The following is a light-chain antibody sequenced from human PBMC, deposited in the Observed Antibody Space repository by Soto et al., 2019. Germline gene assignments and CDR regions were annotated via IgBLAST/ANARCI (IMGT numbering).Light chain of an antibody. V-gene: IGKV3-15*01. CDR3: QHYGHALWA. Sequence: EIVMTQSPATLSVSPGERVTFSCRASHNIGSNLAWYQHKPGQAPSLLIYGASTGATGIPARFSGSGSGTDFTLTISRLEPEDFAVYYCQHYGHALWAFGQGTKVDIK. CDR1: HNIGSN. CDR2: GAS. J-gene: IGKJ1*01.